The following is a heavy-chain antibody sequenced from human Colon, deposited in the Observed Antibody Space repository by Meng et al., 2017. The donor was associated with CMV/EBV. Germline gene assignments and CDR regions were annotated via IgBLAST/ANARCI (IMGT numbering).Heavy chain of an antibody. Sequence: GESLKISCAASGFTFSSYGMHRVRQAPGKGLEWVAFVRYDGGDKLYADSVKGRFTISRDNSKNTLYLQMNSLRAEDTAVYYCASLRYGSGSHSPYYFDNWGQGTLVTVSS. J-gene: IGHJ4*02. CDR3: ASLRYGSGSHSPYYFDN. CDR1: GFTFSSYG. V-gene: IGHV3-30*02. D-gene: IGHD3-10*01. CDR2: VRYDGGDK.